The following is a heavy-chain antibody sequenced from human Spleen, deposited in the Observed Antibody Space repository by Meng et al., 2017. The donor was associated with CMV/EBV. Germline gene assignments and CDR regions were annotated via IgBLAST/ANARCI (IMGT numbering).Heavy chain of an antibody. V-gene: IGHV3-23*03. CDR3: AKAPRSTRIPSEY. D-gene: IGHD2-2*02. Sequence: GGSLRLSCAASGFTFSSYAMSWVRQAPGKGLEWVSVIYSGGSSTYYADSVKGRFTISRDNSKNTLYLQMNSPRAEDTAVYYCAKAPRSTRIPSEYWGQGTLVTVSS. CDR1: GFTFSSYA. CDR2: IYSGGSST. J-gene: IGHJ4*02.